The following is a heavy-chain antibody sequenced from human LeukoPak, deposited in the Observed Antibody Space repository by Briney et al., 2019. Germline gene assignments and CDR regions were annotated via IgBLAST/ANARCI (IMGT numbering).Heavy chain of an antibody. CDR1: GLTFSAAW. Sequence: VGSLRLSCVVSGLTFSAAWMNWVRQAPGKGLEWVGRMKNYGGGWTTDYAAPVKGRFTISRDDSKNTLYLQMNSLMTEDTAMYYCARQTTYDFWRMDYWGQGTLVTVSS. D-gene: IGHD3-3*01. CDR2: MKNYGGGWTT. CDR3: ARQTTYDFWRMDY. V-gene: IGHV3-15*01. J-gene: IGHJ4*02.